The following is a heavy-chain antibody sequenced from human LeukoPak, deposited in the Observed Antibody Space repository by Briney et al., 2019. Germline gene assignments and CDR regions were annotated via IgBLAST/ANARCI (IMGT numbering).Heavy chain of an antibody. CDR3: ARDPGPYCTTTSCYVDY. J-gene: IGHJ4*02. D-gene: IGHD2-2*01. V-gene: IGHV4-59*01. CDR1: GASISSYY. CDR2: IYYSGYT. Sequence: SETLSLTCTVSGASISSYYWSWIRQPPGKGLEWIGCIYYSGYTNYNPSLKSRVTMSVDTSKNQFSLKVISVTAADTAVYYCARDPGPYCTTTSCYVDYWGQGTLVTVSS.